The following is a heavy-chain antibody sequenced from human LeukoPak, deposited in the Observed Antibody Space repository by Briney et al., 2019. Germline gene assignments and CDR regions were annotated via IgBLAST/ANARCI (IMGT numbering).Heavy chain of an antibody. Sequence: VASVKVSCKASGYTFTSYGISWVRQAPGQGLEWMGWISAYNGNTNYAQKLQGRVTMTTDTSTSTAYMELRSLRSDDTAVYYCARASKRRTPGVIRVYYYYVMDVWGQGTTVTVSS. CDR3: ARASKRRTPGVIRVYYYYVMDV. CDR1: GYTFTSYG. V-gene: IGHV1-18*01. J-gene: IGHJ6*02. D-gene: IGHD3-10*01. CDR2: ISAYNGNT.